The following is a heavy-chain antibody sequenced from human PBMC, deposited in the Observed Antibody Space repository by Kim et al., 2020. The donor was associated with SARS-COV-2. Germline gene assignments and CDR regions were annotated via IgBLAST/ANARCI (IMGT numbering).Heavy chain of an antibody. CDR1: GFTFSSYG. Sequence: GGSLRLSCAASGFTFSSYGMHWVRQAPGKGLEWVAVIWYDGSNKYYADSVKGRFTISRDNSKNTLYLQMNSLRAEDTAVYYCARDDRIADQFYYYYYGMDVWGQGTTVTVSS. V-gene: IGHV3-33*01. CDR3: ARDDRIADQFYYYYYGMDV. D-gene: IGHD6-13*01. CDR2: IWYDGSNK. J-gene: IGHJ6*02.